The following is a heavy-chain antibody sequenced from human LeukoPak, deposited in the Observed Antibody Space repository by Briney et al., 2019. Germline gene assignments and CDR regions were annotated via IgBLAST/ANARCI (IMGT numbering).Heavy chain of an antibody. Sequence: GGSLRLSCVGSGFTFSRYWLNWVRQAPGKGLEWVANMNQDGSEIYYLDSVKGRFTISRDNAKNSVYLQMNGLKAEDTAVYYCATFSELRYFDWLSRFTGHFDYWGQGTLVTVSS. D-gene: IGHD3-9*01. CDR1: GFTFSRYW. CDR3: ATFSELRYFDWLSRFTGHFDY. V-gene: IGHV3-7*03. CDR2: MNQDGSEI. J-gene: IGHJ4*02.